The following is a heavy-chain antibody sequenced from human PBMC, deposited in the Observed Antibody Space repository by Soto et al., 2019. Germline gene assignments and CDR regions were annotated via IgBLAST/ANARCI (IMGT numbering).Heavy chain of an antibody. V-gene: IGHV4-59*01. D-gene: IGHD1-20*01. CDR1: GGSLSTYY. J-gene: IGHJ5*02. CDR2: MSYSGSS. Sequence: PSETLSLTCTVSGGSLSTYYWSWIRQSPGKGLEWIVYMSYSGSSNYNPSLKSRVTMSVDTSKNQVSLKLSSVTAADTAVYYCAKTRITSTAATFDPWGQGTLVTVSS. CDR3: AKTRITSTAATFDP.